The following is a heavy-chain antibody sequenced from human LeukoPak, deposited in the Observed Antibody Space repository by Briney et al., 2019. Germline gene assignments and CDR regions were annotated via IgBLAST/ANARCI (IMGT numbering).Heavy chain of an antibody. Sequence: PGGSRRLSCAASRFSFSNYWMHWVRQAPGKGLGWVSRVKSDGSNPSYADSVKGRFTISRDNAENMLYLQMNTLGAEDTAVYYCARDIVSGSGSLDYWGQGTLVTVSS. CDR1: RFSFSNYW. CDR3: ARDIVSGSGSLDY. D-gene: IGHD3-10*01. CDR2: VKSDGSNP. V-gene: IGHV3-74*01. J-gene: IGHJ4*02.